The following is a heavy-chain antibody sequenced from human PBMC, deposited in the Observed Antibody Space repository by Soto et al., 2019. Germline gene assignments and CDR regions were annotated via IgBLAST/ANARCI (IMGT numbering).Heavy chain of an antibody. D-gene: IGHD3-3*01. J-gene: IGHJ4*02. Sequence: GECMCLSWLVSGFSVGKAWVGCVRHLPGEGLGWVGRIKSKTDGGTTDYAAPVKGRFTISRDDSKNTLYLQMNSLKTEDTAVYYCTTEYYDFWSGYMGLPQFDYWGQGTLVTVSS. CDR3: TTEYYDFWSGYMGLPQFDY. V-gene: IGHV3-15*01. CDR1: GFSVGKAW. CDR2: IKSKTDGGTT.